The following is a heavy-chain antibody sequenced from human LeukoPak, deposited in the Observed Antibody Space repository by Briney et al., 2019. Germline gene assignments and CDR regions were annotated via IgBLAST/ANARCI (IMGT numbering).Heavy chain of an antibody. CDR1: GGSISSGGYY. V-gene: IGHV4-31*03. Sequence: SETLSLTCTVSGGSISSGGYYWSWIRQHPGKGLEWIGYIYYSGSTYYNPSLKSRVTISVDTSKNQFSLKLSSVTAADTAVYYCARDPRHAEWFGELSANYYYYGMDVWGQGTTATVSS. CDR3: ARDPRHAEWFGELSANYYYYGMDV. D-gene: IGHD3-10*01. J-gene: IGHJ6*02. CDR2: IYYSGST.